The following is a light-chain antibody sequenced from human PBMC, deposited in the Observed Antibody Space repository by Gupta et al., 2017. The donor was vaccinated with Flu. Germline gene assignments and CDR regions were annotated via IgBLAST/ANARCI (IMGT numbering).Light chain of an antibody. V-gene: IGLV2-14*01. J-gene: IGLJ2*01. CDR1: SSDVGGYNY. Sequence: SSDVGGYNYVSWYQQHPGKAPKLMIYEVINRPSGVSNRFSGSKSGNTASLTISGLQAEDEDDYYCSSYTSSSTSVVFGGGTRLTVL. CDR3: SSYTSSSTSVV. CDR2: EVI.